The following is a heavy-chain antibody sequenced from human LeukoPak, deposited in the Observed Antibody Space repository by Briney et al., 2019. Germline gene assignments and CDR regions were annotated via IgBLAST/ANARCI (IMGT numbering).Heavy chain of an antibody. CDR3: ARDLSGWELQEY. V-gene: IGHV3-7*01. CDR2: IKQDGSER. D-gene: IGHD1-26*01. Sequence: GGSLRLSCAASGFTFSSYWMSWVRQAPGKGLEWVANIKQDGSERYYVDSVKGRFTISRDNAKNSLFLQMNSLRAEDTAVYYCARDLSGWELQEYWGQGTLVTVSS. J-gene: IGHJ4*02. CDR1: GFTFSSYW.